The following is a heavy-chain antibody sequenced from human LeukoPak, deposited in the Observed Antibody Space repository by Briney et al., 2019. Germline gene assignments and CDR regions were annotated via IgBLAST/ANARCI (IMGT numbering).Heavy chain of an antibody. D-gene: IGHD3-3*01. CDR1: GFTFGDYY. Sequence: GGSLRLSCAASGFTFGDYYMSWIRQAPGKGVEWVSYISSSGSTIYYADSVKGRFTISRDNAKNSLYLQMNSLRAEDTAVYYCARADFWSGYDYWGQGTLVTVSS. CDR3: ARADFWSGYDY. CDR2: ISSSGSTI. V-gene: IGHV3-11*04. J-gene: IGHJ4*02.